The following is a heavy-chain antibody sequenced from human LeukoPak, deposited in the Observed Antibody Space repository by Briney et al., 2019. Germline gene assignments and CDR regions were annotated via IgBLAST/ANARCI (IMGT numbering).Heavy chain of an antibody. V-gene: IGHV4-39*07. J-gene: IGHJ4*02. Sequence: SETLSLTCTVSGGSISSSSYYWGWIRQPPGKGLEWIGSIYYSGSTYYSPSLKSRVTVSEDTSKNQFSLNLNSVTAADTALYYCARGRSYEYGDYDYWGQGTLVTVSS. D-gene: IGHD3-16*01. CDR2: IYYSGST. CDR1: GGSISSSSYY. CDR3: ARGRSYEYGDYDY.